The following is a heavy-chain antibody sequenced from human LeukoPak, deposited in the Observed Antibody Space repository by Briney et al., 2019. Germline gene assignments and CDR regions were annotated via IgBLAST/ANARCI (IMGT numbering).Heavy chain of an antibody. J-gene: IGHJ4*02. CDR3: ARGAGLGVDY. V-gene: IGHV1-46*01. D-gene: IGHD3-16*01. CDR1: GYTFTSYY. Sequence: ASVKVSCKASGYTFTSYYMHWMRQAPGQGLDCMGILNPNCGSTSYAQKCQARVTMNRETSTSTVYMELSSLRSADTAVYYCARGAGLGVDYWGQGTLVTVSS. CDR2: LNPNCGST.